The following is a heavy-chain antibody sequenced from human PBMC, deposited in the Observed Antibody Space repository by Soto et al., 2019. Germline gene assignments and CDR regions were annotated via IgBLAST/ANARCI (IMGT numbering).Heavy chain of an antibody. CDR2: IQQDGSEK. J-gene: IGHJ4*02. V-gene: IGHV3-7*03. CDR3: ARDLPGYCTTTDCYSYFDY. Sequence: EVQLVESGGGLVQPGGSLRFSCAVSGFTFTSFSMSWVRQAPGEGLEWVANIQQDGSEKYYVDSVKGRFTISRDNAKNSLYLKMNSLRAEDTAVYYCARDLPGYCTTTDCYSYFDYWGQGTLVTVSS. CDR1: GFTFTSFS. D-gene: IGHD2-2*02.